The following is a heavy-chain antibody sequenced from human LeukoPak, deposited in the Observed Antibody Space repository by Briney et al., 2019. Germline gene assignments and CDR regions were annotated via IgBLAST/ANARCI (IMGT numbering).Heavy chain of an antibody. Sequence: SETLSLTCTVSGGSISSYYWSWLRQPPGEGLEWFGYIYYSGSTNYNPSLKSRVTISVDTSKNQFSLKLRSVTAADTAVYYCARAVTFGGYDPWGQGTLVTVSS. J-gene: IGHJ5*02. V-gene: IGHV4-59*01. CDR2: IYYSGST. D-gene: IGHD3-16*01. CDR1: GGSISSYY. CDR3: ARAVTFGGYDP.